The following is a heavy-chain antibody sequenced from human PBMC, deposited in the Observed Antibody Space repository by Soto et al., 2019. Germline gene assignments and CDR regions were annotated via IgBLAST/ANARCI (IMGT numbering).Heavy chain of an antibody. CDR3: ARVLRWLQVGAFDI. CDR2: ISSSSSTI. CDR1: GFTFSSYS. V-gene: IGHV3-48*02. J-gene: IGHJ3*02. Sequence: GGSLRLSCAASGFTFSSYSMNWVRQAPGKGLEWVSYISSSSSTIYYADSVKGRFTISRDNAKNSLYLQMNSLRDEDTAVYYCARVLRWLQVGAFDIWGQGTMVTVSS. D-gene: IGHD4-17*01.